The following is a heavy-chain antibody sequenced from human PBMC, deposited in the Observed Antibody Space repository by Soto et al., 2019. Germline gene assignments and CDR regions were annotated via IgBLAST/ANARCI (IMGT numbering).Heavy chain of an antibody. CDR3: ARGPDSSGYPPAEYFQH. CDR2: INPNSGGT. CDR1: GYTFTGYY. Sequence: AAVKVSCKASGYTFTGYYMHWVRQAPGQGLEWMGWINPNSGGTNYAQKFQGRVTMTRDTSISTAYMELSRLRSDDTAVYYCARGPDSSGYPPAEYFQHWGQGTLVTVSS. V-gene: IGHV1-2*02. D-gene: IGHD3-22*01. J-gene: IGHJ1*01.